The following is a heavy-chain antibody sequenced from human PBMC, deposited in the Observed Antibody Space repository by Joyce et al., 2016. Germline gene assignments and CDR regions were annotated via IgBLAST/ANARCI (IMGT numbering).Heavy chain of an antibody. CDR2: INRGGSST. V-gene: IGHV3-74*03. J-gene: IGHJ4*02. Sequence: EVQLVESGGGLVQPGGSLRLSCAASGFTFSSYWMYWVRKAPGKGLVWVSRINRGGSSTTDADSVNGRFTISRDTAKNTLYLQMNSLRAEDTAVYYCARLRRWSGPSDCWGQGTLVTVSS. CDR3: ARLRRWSGPSDC. D-gene: IGHD4-23*01. CDR1: GFTFSSYW.